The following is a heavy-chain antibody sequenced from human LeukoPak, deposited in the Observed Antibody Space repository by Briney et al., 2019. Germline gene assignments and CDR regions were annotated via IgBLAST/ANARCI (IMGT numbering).Heavy chain of an antibody. D-gene: IGHD6-19*01. V-gene: IGHV3-21*01. Sequence: GGSLRPSCAASGFTFSTYSMNWVRQAPGKGLEWVSSISSTGSYIYYADSVKGRFTISRDNAQKSLYLQMNSLRAEDTAVYYCARVGYSSGWYFDYWGQGTLVTVSS. J-gene: IGHJ4*02. CDR1: GFTFSTYS. CDR3: ARVGYSSGWYFDY. CDR2: ISSTGSYI.